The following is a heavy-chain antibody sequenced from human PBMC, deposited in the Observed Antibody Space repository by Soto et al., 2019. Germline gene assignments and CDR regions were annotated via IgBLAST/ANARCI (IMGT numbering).Heavy chain of an antibody. D-gene: IGHD2-2*01. CDR3: TRDIMDVVTPADDLFDP. J-gene: IGHJ5*02. CDR1: RFTVGSSY. CDR2: IYTGDTP. Sequence: PGGSLRLSCAASRFTVGSSYVSWVRQAPGKGLEWVSVIYTGDTPYYADSVKGRFTISRDNSKNTLYLQMNSLRVEDTAVYYCTRDIMDVVTPADDLFDPWGQGIPVTVSS. V-gene: IGHV3-53*01.